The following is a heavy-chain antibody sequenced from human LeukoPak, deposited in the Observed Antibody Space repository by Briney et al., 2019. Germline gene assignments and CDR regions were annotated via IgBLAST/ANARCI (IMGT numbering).Heavy chain of an antibody. D-gene: IGHD3-16*01. Sequence: PSQTLSVTCTVSGDSISRGGYYWSWIRQHPGKGPEWIGSISYSGSTYYSASLKSRVTISEDTSKNQFSLKLSSVTAADTAVYSCARDGARGPPYYYYGMDVWGQGTTVTVSS. CDR2: ISYSGST. CDR3: ARDGARGPPYYYYGMDV. J-gene: IGHJ6*02. CDR1: GDSISRGGYY. V-gene: IGHV4-31*03.